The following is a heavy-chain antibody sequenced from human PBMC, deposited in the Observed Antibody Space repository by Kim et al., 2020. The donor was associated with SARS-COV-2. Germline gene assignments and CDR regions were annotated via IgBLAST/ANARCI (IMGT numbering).Heavy chain of an antibody. V-gene: IGHV4-34*01. Sequence: SETLSLTCAVYGGSFSGYYWSWIRQPPGKGLEWIGEINHSGSTNYNPSLKSRVTISVDTSKNQFSLKLSSVTAADTAVYYCARDKLLWFGELLWDYWGQG. CDR2: INHSGST. D-gene: IGHD3-10*01. CDR1: GGSFSGYY. J-gene: IGHJ4*02. CDR3: ARDKLLWFGELLWDY.